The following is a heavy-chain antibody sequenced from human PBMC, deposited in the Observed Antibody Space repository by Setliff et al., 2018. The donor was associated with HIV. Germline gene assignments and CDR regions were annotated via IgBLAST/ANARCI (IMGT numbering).Heavy chain of an antibody. CDR2: ISGYNGNT. V-gene: IGHV1-18*01. D-gene: IGHD3-22*01. CDR3: VRDESSYYDSSGYLVFDH. CDR1: GYTFTRYG. Sequence: ASVKVSCKASGYTFTRYGISWVRQAPGQGLEWMGWISGYNGNTKYVQKLQGRVTMTTDTSTRTAYMELRSLRSDDTAVYYCVRDESSYYDSSGYLVFDHWGQGTLVTVSS. J-gene: IGHJ4*02.